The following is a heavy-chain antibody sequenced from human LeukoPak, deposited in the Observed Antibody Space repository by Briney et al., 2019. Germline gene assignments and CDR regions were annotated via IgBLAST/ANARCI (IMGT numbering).Heavy chain of an antibody. J-gene: IGHJ5*02. CDR2: ISRSGSYI. Sequence: GGSLRLPCAPSGFTFRSYSMTWVRQAPGKGLERVSLISRSGSYIYYAGSVKGRFTISRDNAKNSVYLQMNSLRAEDTAVYYCAREYCSGGTCLPPTWGQGTLVTVSS. CDR1: GFTFRSYS. CDR3: AREYCSGGTCLPPT. D-gene: IGHD2-15*01. V-gene: IGHV3-21*01.